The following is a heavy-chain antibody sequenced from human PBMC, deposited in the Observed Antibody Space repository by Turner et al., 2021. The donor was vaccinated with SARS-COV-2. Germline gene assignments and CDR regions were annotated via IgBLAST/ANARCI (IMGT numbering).Heavy chain of an antibody. CDR3: AREAAAGNFHGWFDP. CDR2: IYSGGST. CDR1: GFTVSSNY. J-gene: IGHJ5*02. V-gene: IGHV3-66*01. D-gene: IGHD6-13*01. Sequence: EVQLVESGGGLVQPGGSLRRSCSASGFTVSSNYMSWVRQAPGKGLEWVSVIYSGGSTYYADSVKGRFTISRDNSKNTLYLQMNSLRVEDTAVYSCAREAAAGNFHGWFDPWGQGTLVTVSS.